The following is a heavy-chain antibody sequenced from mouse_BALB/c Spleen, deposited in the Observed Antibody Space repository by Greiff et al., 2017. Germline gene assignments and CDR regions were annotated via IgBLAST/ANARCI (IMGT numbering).Heavy chain of an antibody. V-gene: IGHV1-5*01. Sequence: VQLQESGTVLARPGASVKMSCKASGYTFTSYWMHWVKQRPGQGLEWIGAIYPGNSDTSYNQKFKGKAKLTAVTSTSTAYMELSSLTNEDSAVYYCTRAYSRDYYAMDYWGQGTSVTVSS. CDR1: GYTFTSYW. D-gene: IGHD2-10*01. J-gene: IGHJ4*01. CDR3: TRAYSRDYYAMDY. CDR2: IYPGNSDT.